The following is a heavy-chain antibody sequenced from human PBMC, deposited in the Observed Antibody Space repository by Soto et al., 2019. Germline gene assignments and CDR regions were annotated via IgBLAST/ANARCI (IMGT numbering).Heavy chain of an antibody. CDR3: ARDADYPDGTGYYRAWWYYPIDV. CDR1: GFTFNNYA. J-gene: IGHJ6*02. Sequence: PGGSLRLSCAASGFTFNNYAMGWVRPAPGKGLQWVSSISSSGDSTYYRDSVKGRFTISRDNSKNTLYVQMTSLRVEDTAVYYCARDADYPDGTGYYRAWWYYPIDVWGQGTTVTAP. V-gene: IGHV3-23*01. CDR2: ISSSGDST. D-gene: IGHD3-22*01.